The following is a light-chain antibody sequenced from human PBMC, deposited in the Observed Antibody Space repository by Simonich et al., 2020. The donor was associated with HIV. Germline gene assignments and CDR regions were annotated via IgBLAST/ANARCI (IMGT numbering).Light chain of an antibody. CDR2: LGS. CDR1: QSLLHSNGYNY. V-gene: IGKV2-28*01. Sequence: DIVMTQSPLSLPVTPGEPASISCRSSQSLLHSNGYNYLDWYLQKPGQSPQLLIYLGSNRASGVPDRFSGSGSGTDFTLQISRVEAEDVGVYYCMQALQTPFTFGPVTKVDIK. J-gene: IGKJ3*01. CDR3: MQALQTPFT.